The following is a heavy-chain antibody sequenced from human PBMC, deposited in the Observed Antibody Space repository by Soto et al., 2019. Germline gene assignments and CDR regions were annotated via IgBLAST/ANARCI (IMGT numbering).Heavy chain of an antibody. CDR1: GGTLNSYA. Sequence: QVQLVQSGVEVKKPGSSVKVSCKASGGTLNSYAIDWVRQAPGQGLEWMGGIIPIFGNTYYAQRLQGRVKLTADESTRTAYMELSTLTSEVTAVYYCARGTVTGTEYYFYYYGMDVWGQGTTVIVSS. CDR3: ARGTVTGTEYYFYYYGMDV. V-gene: IGHV1-69*12. J-gene: IGHJ6*02. CDR2: IIPIFGNT. D-gene: IGHD1-1*01.